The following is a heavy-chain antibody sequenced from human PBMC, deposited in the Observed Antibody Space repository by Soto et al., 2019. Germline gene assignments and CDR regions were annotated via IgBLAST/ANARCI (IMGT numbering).Heavy chain of an antibody. V-gene: IGHV3-73*01. D-gene: IGHD2-2*02. CDR2: IRSRANNFAT. CDR1: GFICSGSA. J-gene: IGHJ6*02. CDR3: ARGQGAAIGDYYYHGMDV. Sequence: VGSLRLSCAASGFICSGSAIHWVRQASGKGLEWVGRIRSRANNFATSSAASVKGRFTFSRDDSKNTAYLQMNTLKPEDTAVYYCARGQGAAIGDYYYHGMDVWGQGTTVPSP.